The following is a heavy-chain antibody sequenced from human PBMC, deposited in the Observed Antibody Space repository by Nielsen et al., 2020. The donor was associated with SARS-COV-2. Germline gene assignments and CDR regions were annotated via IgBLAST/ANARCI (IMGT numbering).Heavy chain of an antibody. CDR3: ARESGYSYGPAFDAFDI. Sequence: SVKVSCKVSGGTFSSYAISWVRQAPGQGLEWMGGIMPIFGTANYAQKFQGRVTITADESTSTDYMELSSLRSEDTAVYYCARESGYSYGPAFDAFDIWGQGTMLTVSS. J-gene: IGHJ3*02. V-gene: IGHV1-69*13. CDR1: GGTFSSYA. D-gene: IGHD5-18*01. CDR2: IMPIFGTA.